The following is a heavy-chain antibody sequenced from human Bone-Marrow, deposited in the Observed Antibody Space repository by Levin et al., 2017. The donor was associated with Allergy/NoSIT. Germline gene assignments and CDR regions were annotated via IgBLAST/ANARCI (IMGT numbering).Heavy chain of an antibody. CDR1: GFTFDDYT. CDR3: AKDRGSYYVFDY. CDR2: ISWDGGST. V-gene: IGHV3-43*01. J-gene: IGHJ4*02. D-gene: IGHD1-26*01. Sequence: PGGSLRLSCAASGFTFDDYTMHWVRQAPGKGLEWVSLISWDGGSTYYADSVKGRFTISRDNSKTSLYLQMNSLRTEDTALYYCAKDRGSYYVFDYWGQGTLVTVSS.